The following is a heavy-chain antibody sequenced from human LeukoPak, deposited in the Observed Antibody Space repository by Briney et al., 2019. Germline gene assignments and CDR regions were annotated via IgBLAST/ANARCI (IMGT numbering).Heavy chain of an antibody. V-gene: IGHV4-39*01. D-gene: IGHD3-10*01. CDR1: GGSISSSSYY. J-gene: IGHJ4*02. Sequence: SETLSLTCTVSGGSISSSSYYWGWIRQPPGKGLEWIGSIYYSGSIYYNPSLRSRVTISVDTSKNQFSLKLSSVTAADTAVYYCATGSYYNVGFDYWGQGTLVTVSS. CDR3: ATGSYYNVGFDY. CDR2: IYYSGSI.